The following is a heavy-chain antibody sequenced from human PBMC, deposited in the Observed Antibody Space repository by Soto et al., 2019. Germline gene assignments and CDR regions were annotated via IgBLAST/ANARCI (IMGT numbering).Heavy chain of an antibody. V-gene: IGHV1-69*08. CDR1: GGSFRTYS. CDR3: ARDFGGGAAQKLSWFDP. J-gene: IGHJ5*02. D-gene: IGHD3-16*01. CDR2: IIPIVDIV. Sequence: QVQLVQSGTEVKKPGSSVKVSCKPSGGSFRTYSISWVRQAPGQRLEWMGRIIPIVDIVKYAQKFQDRVTITAEESTSTAYMELSSLRSDETAVYYCARDFGGGAAQKLSWFDPWGQGTLVIVSP.